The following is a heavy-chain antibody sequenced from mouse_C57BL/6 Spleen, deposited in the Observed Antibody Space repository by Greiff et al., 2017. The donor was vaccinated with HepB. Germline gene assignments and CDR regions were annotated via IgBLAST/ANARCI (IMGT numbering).Heavy chain of an antibody. Sequence: EVKLVESGEGLVKPGGSLKLSCAASGFTFSSYAMSWVRQTPEKRLEWVAYISSGGDYIYYADTVKGRFTISRDNARNTLYLQMSSLKSEDTAMYYCTRDLGLPYYYAMDYWGQGTSVTVSS. CDR1: GFTFSSYA. V-gene: IGHV5-9-1*02. CDR3: TRDLGLPYYYAMDY. D-gene: IGHD2-4*01. CDR2: ISSGGDYI. J-gene: IGHJ4*01.